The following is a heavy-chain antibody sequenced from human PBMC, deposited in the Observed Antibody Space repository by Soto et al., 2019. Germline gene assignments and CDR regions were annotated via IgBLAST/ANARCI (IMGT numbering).Heavy chain of an antibody. D-gene: IGHD3-9*01. Sequence: PSETLSLTCAVYGGSFSGYYWSWIRQPPGKGLEWIGSIYYSGSTYYNPSLKSRVTISVDTSKNQFSLKLSSVTAADTAVYYCARQYPDYDILTGYYSRWGGMAVWGQGTTVTVSS. CDR1: GGSFSGYY. J-gene: IGHJ6*02. V-gene: IGHV4-34*01. CDR2: IYYSGST. CDR3: ARQYPDYDILTGYYSRWGGMAV.